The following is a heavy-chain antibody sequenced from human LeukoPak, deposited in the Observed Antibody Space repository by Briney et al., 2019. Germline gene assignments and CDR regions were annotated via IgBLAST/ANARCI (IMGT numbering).Heavy chain of an antibody. CDR2: ISGSGGST. J-gene: IGHJ5*02. CDR1: GFTFSSYA. CDR3: AKDPGYCSGGSCYSGNWFDP. Sequence: GGSLRLSCAASGFTFSSYAMSWVRQAAGEGLEWVSAISGSGGSTYYADSVKGRFTISRDNSKNTLYLQMNSLRAEDTAVYYCAKDPGYCSGGSCYSGNWFDPWGQGTLVTVSS. V-gene: IGHV3-23*01. D-gene: IGHD2-15*01.